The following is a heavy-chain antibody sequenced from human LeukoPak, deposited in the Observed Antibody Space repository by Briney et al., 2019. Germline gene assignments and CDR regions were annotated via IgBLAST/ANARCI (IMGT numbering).Heavy chain of an antibody. J-gene: IGHJ4*02. Sequence: GESLKISCKVSGYIFTTYWIGWVRQMPGKGLEWMGIIYPDDSETRYSPSFQGQVTISADKSLSTAFLQWSGLNASGTAMYYCARHRFYSNGWSPFDYWGQGTLVTVSS. CDR2: IYPDDSET. V-gene: IGHV5-51*01. D-gene: IGHD6-19*01. CDR3: ARHRFYSNGWSPFDY. CDR1: GYIFTTYW.